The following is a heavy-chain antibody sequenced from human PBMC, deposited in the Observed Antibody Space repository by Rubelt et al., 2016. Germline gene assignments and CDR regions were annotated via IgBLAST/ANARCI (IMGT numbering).Heavy chain of an antibody. Sequence: QVTLRESGPALVKPTQTLTLTCTFSGFSLSTSGMFVSWIRQPPGKALEWLARIDWDDAKYYSTSLKTRLTISKDTSKNQVVLTMTNIDPVDKATYYCARTRTRYWYFDIGGRGTLVTVSS. V-gene: IGHV2-70*15. J-gene: IGHJ2*01. CDR1: GFSLSTSGMF. CDR2: IDWDDAK. D-gene: IGHD2-2*01. CDR3: ARTRTRYWYFDI.